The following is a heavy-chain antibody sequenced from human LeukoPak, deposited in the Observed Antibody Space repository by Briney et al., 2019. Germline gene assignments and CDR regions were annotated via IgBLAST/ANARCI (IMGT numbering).Heavy chain of an antibody. Sequence: SETLSLTCTVSGGSISNYYWSWIRQPPGRGLEWIGYVYYSGSTNYNPSLKSRVTISVDTSKNQFSLKLSSVTAADTAVYYCARLGVGIAAARLFDYWGQGTLVTVSS. CDR1: GGSISNYY. J-gene: IGHJ4*02. CDR2: VYYSGST. V-gene: IGHV4-59*08. CDR3: ARLGVGIAAARLFDY. D-gene: IGHD6-13*01.